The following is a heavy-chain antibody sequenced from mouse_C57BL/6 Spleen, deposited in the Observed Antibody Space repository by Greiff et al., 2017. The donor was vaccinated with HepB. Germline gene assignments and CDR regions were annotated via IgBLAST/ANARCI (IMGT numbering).Heavy chain of an antibody. Sequence: EVQLQQSGPELVKPGASVKISCKASGYTFTDYYMNWVKQSHGKSLEWIGDINPNNGGTSYNQKFKGKATLTVDKSSSTAYMELRSLTSEDSAVYYWARSGGSSYDYWGQGTTLTVSS. V-gene: IGHV1-26*01. J-gene: IGHJ2*01. CDR3: ARSGGSSYDY. CDR2: INPNNGGT. D-gene: IGHD1-1*01. CDR1: GYTFTDYY.